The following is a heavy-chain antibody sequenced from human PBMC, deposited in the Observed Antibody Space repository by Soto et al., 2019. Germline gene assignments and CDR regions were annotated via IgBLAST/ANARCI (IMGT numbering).Heavy chain of an antibody. CDR2: ISHSGSP. D-gene: IGHD1-26*01. CDR3: VRDGAWRGFDV. V-gene: IGHV4-30-2*01. J-gene: IGHJ6*02. CDR1: GDYISSGGYS. Sequence: SETLSLTCALSGDYISSGGYSWSWIRQPPRKGPEWIGYISHSGSPFYNPSLKSRVTISVHRSKNQFSLKLSSVTAADTALYSCVRDGAWRGFDVWGQGTTVTVSS.